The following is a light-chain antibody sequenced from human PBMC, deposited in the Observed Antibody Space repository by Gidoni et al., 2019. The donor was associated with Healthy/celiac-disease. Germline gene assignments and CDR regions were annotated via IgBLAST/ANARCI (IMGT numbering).Light chain of an antibody. CDR3: QQFNNYPRT. CDR1: QGISSA. J-gene: IGKJ1*01. V-gene: IGKV1D-13*01. Sequence: AIKLTQSPSSLSASVGDRVTITCRASQGISSALAWYQQKPGKAPKLLIYDASSLESGVPSRFSGSGSGTDFTLTISSLQPEDFATYYCQQFNNYPRTFGQXTKVEIK. CDR2: DAS.